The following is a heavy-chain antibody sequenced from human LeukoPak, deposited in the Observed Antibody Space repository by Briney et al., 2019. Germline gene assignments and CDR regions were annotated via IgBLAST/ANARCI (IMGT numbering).Heavy chain of an antibody. D-gene: IGHD6-13*01. CDR1: GFTFSSHG. Sequence: PGETPRLSCAASGFTFSSHGMQWVRQAPGKGLEWVAVISYDGSTKYYADAVKGRLTISRDTYKSTLYLQMNSLRAEDTAVYYCAKESGSRSYGAYFPHWGQGTLVTVSS. J-gene: IGHJ1*01. V-gene: IGHV3-30*18. CDR2: ISYDGSTK. CDR3: AKESGSRSYGAYFPH.